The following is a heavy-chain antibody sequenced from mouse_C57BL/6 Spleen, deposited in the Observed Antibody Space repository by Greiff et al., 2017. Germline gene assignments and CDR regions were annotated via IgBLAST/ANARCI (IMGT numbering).Heavy chain of an antibody. CDR2: IYPGSGST. CDR1: GYTFTSYW. J-gene: IGHJ1*03. D-gene: IGHD1-1*01. V-gene: IGHV1-55*01. Sequence: QVQLQQPGAELVKPGASVKMSCKASGYTFTSYWITWVKQRPGQGLEWIGDIYPGSGSTNYNEKFKSKATLTVDTSASTAYMQLSSLTSEDSAVYYCASRYYGSDWYFDVWGTGTTVTVSS. CDR3: ASRYYGSDWYFDV.